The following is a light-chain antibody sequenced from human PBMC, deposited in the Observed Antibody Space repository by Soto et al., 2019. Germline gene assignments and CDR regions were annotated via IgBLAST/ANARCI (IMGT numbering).Light chain of an antibody. V-gene: IGKV3-20*01. Sequence: EIVLTQSPGTLSLSPGEGATLSCRASQSISSNFLAWYQQKRGQAPRLLIHGASNRATGIPDRFSGSGSGTDFTLTITRLEHEDFEVYYCQQYGGSHRTLGQGTKVDIK. J-gene: IGKJ1*01. CDR3: QQYGGSHRT. CDR1: QSISSNF. CDR2: GAS.